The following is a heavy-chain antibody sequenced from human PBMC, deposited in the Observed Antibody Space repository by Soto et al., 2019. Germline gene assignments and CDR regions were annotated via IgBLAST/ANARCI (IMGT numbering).Heavy chain of an antibody. Sequence: PGESLKISCKGSGYSFTIYWIGWVRQMPGKGLEWMGIIYPGDSDTRYSPSFQGQVTISADKSISTAYLQWSSLKASDTAMYYCAAVPAATPDYYYGMDVWGQGTTVTVSS. J-gene: IGHJ6*02. D-gene: IGHD2-2*02. CDR1: GYSFTIYW. CDR3: AAVPAATPDYYYGMDV. V-gene: IGHV5-51*01. CDR2: IYPGDSDT.